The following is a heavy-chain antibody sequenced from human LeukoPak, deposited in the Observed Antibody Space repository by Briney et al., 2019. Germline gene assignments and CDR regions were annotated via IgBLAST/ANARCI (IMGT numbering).Heavy chain of an antibody. CDR3: SRGGANDL. CDR2: IFTSGST. D-gene: IGHD4/OR15-4a*01. J-gene: IGHJ5*02. Sequence: SETLSLTCTVVGGSLTSDYWSWLRQPAGKGLEWIGRIFTSGSTAYNPSLKSRVTMSLDTSKNQFFLKLSSVTAADTAAYFCSRGGANDLWGQGTLVTVSS. V-gene: IGHV4-4*07. CDR1: GGSLTSDY.